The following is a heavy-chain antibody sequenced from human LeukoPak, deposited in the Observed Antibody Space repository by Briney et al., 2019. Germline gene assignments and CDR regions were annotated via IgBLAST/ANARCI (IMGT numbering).Heavy chain of an antibody. CDR1: GSTFINFG. J-gene: IGHJ5*02. CDR3: ANGGTYSSGP. D-gene: IGHD3-22*01. CDR2: IKPDGSAQ. V-gene: IGHV3-7*01. Sequence: GGSLNLSCQASGSTFINFGMSWVGQPPGKGLEWVATIKPDGSAQYYVDSVKGRFTISRDNAKNSLFLQINSLRAEDTAVYYCANGGTYSSGPWGQGTLVTVSS.